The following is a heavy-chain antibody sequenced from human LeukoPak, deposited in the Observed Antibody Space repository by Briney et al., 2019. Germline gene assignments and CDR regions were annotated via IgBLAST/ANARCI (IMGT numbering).Heavy chain of an antibody. CDR1: GYSFTSYW. V-gene: IGHV5-51*01. CDR2: IYPGDSDT. Sequence: PGESLKISCKGSGYSFTSYWIGWVRQMPGKGLEWMGIIYPGDSDTRYSPSFQGQVTTSADKSISTAYLQWSSLKASDTAMYYCARLKDSSGYSLFYFDYWGQGILVTVSS. J-gene: IGHJ4*02. D-gene: IGHD3-22*01. CDR3: ARLKDSSGYSLFYFDY.